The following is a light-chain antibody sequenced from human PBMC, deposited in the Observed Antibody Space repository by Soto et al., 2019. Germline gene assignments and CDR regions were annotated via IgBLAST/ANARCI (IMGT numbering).Light chain of an antibody. CDR3: ISYTSSYTWV. J-gene: IGLJ3*02. CDR2: EVT. V-gene: IGLV2-14*01. CDR1: SSDVGGYNF. Sequence: QSALTQPASVSGSPGQSITISCTGTSSDVGGYNFVSWYQQHPGKAPKLMIYEVTNRPSGVSNRFSGSKSGNTASLTISGLQAEDEADYYCISYTSSYTWVFGGGTQLTVL.